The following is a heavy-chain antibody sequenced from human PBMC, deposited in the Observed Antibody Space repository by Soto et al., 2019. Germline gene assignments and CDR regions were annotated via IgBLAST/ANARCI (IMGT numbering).Heavy chain of an antibody. J-gene: IGHJ4*02. CDR2: IYYSGST. Sequence: SETLSLTCTVSGGSISSYYWSWIRQPPGKGLEWIGYIYYSGSTNYNPSLKSRVTISVDTSKNQFSLKLSSVTAADTAVYYCARHYCSSTSCYAHFDYWGQGTLVTVSS. V-gene: IGHV4-59*08. CDR3: ARHYCSSTSCYAHFDY. D-gene: IGHD2-2*01. CDR1: GGSISSYY.